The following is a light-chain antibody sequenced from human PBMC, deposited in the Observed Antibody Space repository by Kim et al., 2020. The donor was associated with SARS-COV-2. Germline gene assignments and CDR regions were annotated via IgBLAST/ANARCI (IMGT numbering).Light chain of an antibody. CDR2: DVS. CDR3: SSYTSSKTYV. J-gene: IGLJ1*01. CDR1: SSDVGGYNY. V-gene: IGLV2-14*04. Sequence: GQSITISCTGTSSDVGGYNYVSWYPQHPGKAPQLMIYDVSARPSGIFNRFSGSKSGNTASLTISGLLAEDEADYYCSSYTSSKTYVFGTGTKVTVL.